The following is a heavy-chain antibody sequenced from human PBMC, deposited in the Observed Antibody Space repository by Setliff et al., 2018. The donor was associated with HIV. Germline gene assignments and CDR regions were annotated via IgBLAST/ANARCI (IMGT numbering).Heavy chain of an antibody. D-gene: IGHD2-15*01. CDR1: GFTLSRRD. CDR2: MRYDGSDE. V-gene: IGHV3-30*02. Sequence: GGSLRLSCAASGFTLSRRDMHWVRQAPGKGLEWVAFMRYDGSDECYVDSVKGRFTISRDSSMNTLYLQMNSLRAEDTAVYYCAKTLPTLYPPHDYYFAMDVWGQGTTVIVSS. J-gene: IGHJ6*02. CDR3: AKTLPTLYPPHDYYFAMDV.